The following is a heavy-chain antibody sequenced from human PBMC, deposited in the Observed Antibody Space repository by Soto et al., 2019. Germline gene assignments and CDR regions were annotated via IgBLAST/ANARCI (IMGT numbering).Heavy chain of an antibody. CDR2: ISYDGSNK. D-gene: IGHD2-21*02. V-gene: IGHV3-30*18. J-gene: IGHJ4*02. Sequence: QVQLVESGGGVVQPGRSLRLSCAASGFTFSSYGMHWVCQAPGKGLEWVAVISYDGSNKYYADSVKGRFTISRDNSKNTLYLQMNSLRAEDTAVYYCAKGSPYCGGDCYPGGYWGQGTLVTVSS. CDR1: GFTFSSYG. CDR3: AKGSPYCGGDCYPGGY.